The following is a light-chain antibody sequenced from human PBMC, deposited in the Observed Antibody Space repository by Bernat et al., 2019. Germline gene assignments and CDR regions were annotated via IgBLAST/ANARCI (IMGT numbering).Light chain of an antibody. CDR2: DAT. CDR1: RDIDDD. CDR3: LQHDNNPLT. V-gene: IGKV5-2*01. Sequence: ETTLTQSPAFMSAAPGDKVTISCKASRDIDDDVNLYQQKAGEAPVFIIQDATTLAPGVPPRFSGSGYGTHFTITISNMESEDAAFYFCLQHDNNPLTFGQGTKVEIK. J-gene: IGKJ1*01.